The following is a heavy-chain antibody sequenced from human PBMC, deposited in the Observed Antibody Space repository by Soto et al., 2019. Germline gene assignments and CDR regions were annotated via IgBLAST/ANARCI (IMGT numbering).Heavy chain of an antibody. CDR2: IYTSGST. V-gene: IGHV4-4*07. J-gene: IGHJ6*02. CDR1: GGSISSYY. Sequence: SETLSLTCTVSGGSISSYYWSWIRQPAGKGLEWIGRIYTSGSTNYNPSLKSRVTMSVDTSKNQFSLKLSSVTAADTAVYYCARANSGYHHYYYYGMDVWGQGTTVTVSS. CDR3: ARANSGYHHYYYYGMDV. D-gene: IGHD5-12*01.